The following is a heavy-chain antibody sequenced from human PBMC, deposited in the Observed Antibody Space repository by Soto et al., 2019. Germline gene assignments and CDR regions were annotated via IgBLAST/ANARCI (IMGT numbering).Heavy chain of an antibody. CDR1: GYTFASFV. CDR2: IRAYDVNT. D-gene: IGHD4-17*01. V-gene: IGHV1-18*01. CDR3: ARGTTVTGYYYYMDG. J-gene: IGHJ6*03. Sequence: ASVKVSCKAFGYTFASFVISWARQAPGQGLEWMGWIRAYDVNTNYAQKLQDRVTMTTDTSTNTAYMELRSLRSDDTAIYYCARGTTVTGYYYYMDGWGKGTTVTVSS.